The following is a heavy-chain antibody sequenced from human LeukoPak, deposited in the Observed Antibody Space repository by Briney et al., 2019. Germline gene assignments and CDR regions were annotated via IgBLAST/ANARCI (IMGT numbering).Heavy chain of an antibody. D-gene: IGHD2-2*01. CDR2: IRYDGSNK. J-gene: IGHJ4*02. CDR3: ARVSCSSTSCYPDY. CDR1: GFTFSSYG. Sequence: GGSLRLSCAASGFTFSSYGMHWVRQAPGKGLEWVAFIRYDGSNKYYADSVKGRFTISRDNSKNALYLQMNSLRAEDTAVYYCARVSCSSTSCYPDYWGQGTLVTVSS. V-gene: IGHV3-30*02.